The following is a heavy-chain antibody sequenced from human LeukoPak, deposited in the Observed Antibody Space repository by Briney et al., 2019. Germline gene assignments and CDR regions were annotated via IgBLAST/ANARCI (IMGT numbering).Heavy chain of an antibody. CDR1: GYTFTGYY. Sequence: ASVKVSCKSSGYTFTGYYMHWVRQAPGQGLEWVGWINPNSGGTNYAQKFQGRVTMTSDTSISTAYMELNRLRSDDTAVYYCARDGIAVAGKGWFDPWGQGTLVTVSS. J-gene: IGHJ5*02. V-gene: IGHV1-2*02. CDR2: INPNSGGT. CDR3: ARDGIAVAGKGWFDP. D-gene: IGHD6-19*01.